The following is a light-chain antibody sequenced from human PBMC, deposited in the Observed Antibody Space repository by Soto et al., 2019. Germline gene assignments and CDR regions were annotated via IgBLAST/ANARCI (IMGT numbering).Light chain of an antibody. Sequence: DIVMTQSPDSLAVSLGERATINCKSSQSILHRSNNENYLAWYQQKPGQPPRLLFYWASTRESGVPDRFSGSGSGTDFTLTISSLQAEDVAVYYCQQYYSVWWTFGQGTKVEIK. CDR3: QQYYSVWWT. J-gene: IGKJ1*01. V-gene: IGKV4-1*01. CDR1: QSILHRSNNENY. CDR2: WAS.